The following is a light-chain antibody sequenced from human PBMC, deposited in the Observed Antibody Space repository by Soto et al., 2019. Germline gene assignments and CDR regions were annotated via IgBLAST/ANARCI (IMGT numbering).Light chain of an antibody. CDR3: QSYDSSNQGV. Sequence: NFMLTQPHSVSESPGKTVTISCTRSSGSIASNYVQWYQQRPGSSPTTVIYEDNQRPSGVPDWFSGSIDSSSNSASLTISGLKTEDEADYYCQSYDSSNQGVFGGGTKLTVL. CDR1: SGSIASNY. J-gene: IGLJ3*02. V-gene: IGLV6-57*01. CDR2: EDN.